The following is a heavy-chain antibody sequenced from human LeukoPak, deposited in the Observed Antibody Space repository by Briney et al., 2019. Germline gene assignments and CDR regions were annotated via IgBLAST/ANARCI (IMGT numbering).Heavy chain of an antibody. J-gene: IGHJ5*02. CDR2: IYTSGST. D-gene: IGHD1-14*01. V-gene: IGHV4-4*07. CDR3: AKNGQTGFSFDP. CDR1: GGSISSYY. Sequence: SETLSLTCTVSGGSISSYYWSWIRQPAGKGLEWIGRIYTSGSTNCNPSLKSRVTMSVDTSKNQFSLKLSSVTAADTAVYYCAKNGQTGFSFDPWGQGTLVTVSS.